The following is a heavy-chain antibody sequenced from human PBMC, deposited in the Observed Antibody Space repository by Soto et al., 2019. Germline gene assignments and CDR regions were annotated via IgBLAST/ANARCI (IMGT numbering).Heavy chain of an antibody. D-gene: IGHD3-22*01. CDR1: GGSFSGYY. J-gene: IGHJ4*02. V-gene: IGHV4-34*01. CDR2: INHSGST. CDR3: ARGLSDYYDSSGYYHD. Sequence: SETLSLTCAVYGGSFSGYYWSWIRQPPGKGLEWIGEINHSGSTNYNPSLKSRVTISVDTSKNQFSLKLSSVTAADTAVYYCARGLSDYYDSSGYYHDWGQGTLVTVSS.